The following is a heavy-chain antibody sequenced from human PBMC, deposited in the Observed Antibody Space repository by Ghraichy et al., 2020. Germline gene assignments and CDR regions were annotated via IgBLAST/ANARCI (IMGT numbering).Heavy chain of an antibody. CDR3: ARRNRGFDY. CDR1: GGSISSNDYY. D-gene: IGHD3-10*01. Sequence: GSLRLSCTVTGGSISSNDYYWGWIRQPPGKGLEWIGTISFSGTTYYNPTLKSRVTLSVDTSKNQFSLKLISVIAADTAVYYCARRNRGFDYWGQGALVTVSS. CDR2: ISFSGTT. V-gene: IGHV4-39*01. J-gene: IGHJ4*02.